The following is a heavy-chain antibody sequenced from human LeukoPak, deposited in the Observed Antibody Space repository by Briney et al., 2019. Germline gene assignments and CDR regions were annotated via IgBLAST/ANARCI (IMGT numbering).Heavy chain of an antibody. Sequence: GGSLRLSCAASGFTFSSYAMSWVRQAPGKGLEWVSAISGSGGSTYYADSVKGRFTISRDNSKNTLYLQMNSLRAEDTAVYYCAKDPGYSYGPYYFDYWGQGTLVTVSS. CDR1: GFTFSSYA. J-gene: IGHJ4*02. D-gene: IGHD5-18*01. V-gene: IGHV3-23*01. CDR3: AKDPGYSYGPYYFDY. CDR2: ISGSGGST.